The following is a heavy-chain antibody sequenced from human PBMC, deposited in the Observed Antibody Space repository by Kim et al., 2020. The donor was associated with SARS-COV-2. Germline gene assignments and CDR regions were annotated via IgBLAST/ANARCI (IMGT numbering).Heavy chain of an antibody. D-gene: IGHD3-10*01. J-gene: IGHJ3*02. Sequence: GSTKYPPSRKSRVTISVDTAKNQFSLKLSSVTAADTAVYYSVRGAAFEIWGQGTMVTVSS. CDR2: GST. V-gene: IGHV4-34*01. CDR3: VRGAAFEI.